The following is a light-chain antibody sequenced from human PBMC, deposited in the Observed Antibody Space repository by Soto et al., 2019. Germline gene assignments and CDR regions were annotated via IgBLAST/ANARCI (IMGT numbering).Light chain of an antibody. CDR1: QSISNH. V-gene: IGKV1-39*01. CDR2: AAS. CDR3: QQSYIMSEGYT. J-gene: IGKJ2*01. Sequence: DIQVTQSPSSLSASAGDRVIITCRASQSISNHLNWYQQKPGKAPNLLIYAASSLQSGVPSRFSGSGSGTDFTLTITSLQPEDFATYYCQQSYIMSEGYTFGQGTKLEIK.